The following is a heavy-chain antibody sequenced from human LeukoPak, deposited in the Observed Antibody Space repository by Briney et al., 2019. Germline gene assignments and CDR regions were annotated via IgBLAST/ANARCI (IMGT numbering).Heavy chain of an antibody. CDR3: ARRMTTVIMAGGSFDY. J-gene: IGHJ4*02. CDR2: ISYDGDEE. CDR1: GFIFSSYS. V-gene: IGHV3-30*04. Sequence: GGSLRLSCEASGFIFSSYSMHWVRQAPGEGLEWVSFISYDGDEEYYSDSVKGRFTISRDNSKNTLYLQMNSLRVEDTAVYYCARRMTTVIMAGGSFDYWSQGTLVTVSS. D-gene: IGHD4-23*01.